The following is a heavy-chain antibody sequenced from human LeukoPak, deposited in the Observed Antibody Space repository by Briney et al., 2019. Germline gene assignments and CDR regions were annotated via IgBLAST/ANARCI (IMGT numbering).Heavy chain of an antibody. V-gene: IGHV3-7*01. CDR1: GFTYSLFW. J-gene: IGHJ4*02. Sequence: GGSLRLSCAASGFTYSLFWMSWVRQAPGKGLEWVANIKQDGSEKYYVDSVKGRFTISRDNAERSLYLQMNSLRAEDTAVYYCARGFASGDYGADWGQGTQVTVSS. CDR2: IKQDGSEK. D-gene: IGHD4-17*01. CDR3: ARGFASGDYGAD.